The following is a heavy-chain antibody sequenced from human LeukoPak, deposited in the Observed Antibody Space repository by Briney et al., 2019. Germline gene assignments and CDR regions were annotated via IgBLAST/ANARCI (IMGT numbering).Heavy chain of an antibody. V-gene: IGHV4-59*08. D-gene: IGHD6-19*01. CDR2: IYYSGST. Sequence: PSETLSLTCTVSGGSISSYYWSWIRQPPGKGLEWIGYIYYSGSTNYNPSLKSRVTISVDTSKNQSSLKLSSATAADTAVYYCARHSERWLGAFDIWGQGTMVTVSS. CDR1: GGSISSYY. J-gene: IGHJ3*02. CDR3: ARHSERWLGAFDI.